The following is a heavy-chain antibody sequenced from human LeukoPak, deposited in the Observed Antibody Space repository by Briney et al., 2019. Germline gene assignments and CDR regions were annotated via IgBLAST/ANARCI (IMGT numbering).Heavy chain of an antibody. CDR3: AKAAGLDY. CDR2: IKQDGSEK. CDR1: GFTFSSYW. J-gene: IGHJ4*02. Sequence: GGSLRLSCAASGFTFSSYWMTWVRQAPGKGLEWVANIKQDGSEKYYVDSAKGRFTISRDNSKNTLYLQMNSLRAEDTAVYYCAKAAGLDYWGQGTLVTVSS. V-gene: IGHV3-7*03. D-gene: IGHD6-13*01.